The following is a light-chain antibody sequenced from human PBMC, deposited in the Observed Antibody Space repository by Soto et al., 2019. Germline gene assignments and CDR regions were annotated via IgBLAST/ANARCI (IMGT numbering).Light chain of an antibody. CDR1: QSLTNSF. V-gene: IGKV3-20*01. Sequence: EIVLTQSPGTLSLSPGERATLSCRASQSLTNSFMAWYQQKPGQAPRLLIYDTSSRATGIPDRFSGSGSGTDFTLTISRLEPEDFAVSFCQQYGTSEIIFGQGTRLEIK. CDR2: DTS. J-gene: IGKJ5*01. CDR3: QQYGTSEII.